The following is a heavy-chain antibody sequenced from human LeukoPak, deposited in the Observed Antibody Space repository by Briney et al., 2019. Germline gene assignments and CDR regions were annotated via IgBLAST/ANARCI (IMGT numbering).Heavy chain of an antibody. Sequence: GRSLRLSCAASGFTFSSYGMHWVRQAPGKGLEWVAVIWYDGSNKYYADSVKGRFTISRDNAKNSLYLQMNSLRAEDTAVYYCARDLGPSGGGDDAFDIWAKGQWSPSLQ. CDR1: GFTFSSYG. CDR3: ARDLGPSGGGDDAFDI. J-gene: IGHJ3*02. CDR2: IWYDGSNK. V-gene: IGHV3-33*01. D-gene: IGHD3-16*01.